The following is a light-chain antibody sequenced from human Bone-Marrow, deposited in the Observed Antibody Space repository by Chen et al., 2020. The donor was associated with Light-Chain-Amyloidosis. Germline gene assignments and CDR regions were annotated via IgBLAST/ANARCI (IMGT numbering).Light chain of an antibody. V-gene: IGLV3-25*02. Sequence: SYELTQPPPVSVSPGPTARITCSGDDLPTKYAYWYQQKPDQAPVLVIHRDTERPSGISDRFSGSSSGATTTLTISGVQAGDEAGYHCQSADSSGTYEVIFGGGTKLTVL. CDR3: QSADSSGTYEVI. CDR1: DLPTKY. J-gene: IGLJ2*01. CDR2: RDT.